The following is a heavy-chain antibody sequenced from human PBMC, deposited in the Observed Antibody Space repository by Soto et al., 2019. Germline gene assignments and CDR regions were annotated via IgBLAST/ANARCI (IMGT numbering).Heavy chain of an antibody. D-gene: IGHD6-19*01. J-gene: IGHJ3*02. CDR2: IIPNLGIA. V-gene: IGHV1-69*02. CDR3: ARAVAVANAFDI. CDR1: GGTFSSYT. Sequence: SVKVSCKASGGTFSSYTISWVRQAPGQGLEWMGRIIPNLGIANYAQKFQGRVTITADKSTSTAYMELSSLRSEDTAVYYCARAVAVANAFDIWGQGTMVTVSS.